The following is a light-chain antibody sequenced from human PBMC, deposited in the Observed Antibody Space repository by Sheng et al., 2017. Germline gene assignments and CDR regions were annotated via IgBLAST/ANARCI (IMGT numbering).Light chain of an antibody. V-gene: IGKV3-15*01. CDR2: DAS. CDR3: QQYYKWPRS. J-gene: IGKJ2*03. Sequence: EIVLTQXPDTLSVSPGERATLSCRASQSVSTNLAWYQQKPGQAPRLLIYDASIRATGIPARFSGSGSGTEFTLTISSLQSEDFAVYYCQQYYKWPRSFGQGTKLEI. CDR1: QSVSTN.